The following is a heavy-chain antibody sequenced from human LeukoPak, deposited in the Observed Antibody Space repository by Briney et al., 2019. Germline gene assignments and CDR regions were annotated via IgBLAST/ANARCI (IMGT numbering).Heavy chain of an antibody. CDR3: AKLKVNTPDH. Sequence: PGGSLRLSCAASGFTFSSYSMNWVRQAPGKGLEWVSYLSSSSSTIYYADSVKGRFTISRDNAKNSLYLQMNSMRAEDTAVYYRAKLKVNTPDHWGQGTLVNVPS. D-gene: IGHD1-26*01. CDR1: GFTFSSYS. V-gene: IGHV3-48*01. CDR2: LSSSSSTI. J-gene: IGHJ4*02.